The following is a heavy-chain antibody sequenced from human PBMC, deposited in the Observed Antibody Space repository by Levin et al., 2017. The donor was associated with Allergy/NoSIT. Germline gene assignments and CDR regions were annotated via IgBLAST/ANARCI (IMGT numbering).Heavy chain of an antibody. Sequence: LSLTCAASGFTFSSSWMSWARQPPGKGLEWVANIKQDGSEKYYVDSVKGRFTISRDNAKNSLYLQMNSLRAEDTAVYYCARALWRFEYWGQGTLVTVSS. CDR2: IKQDGSEK. CDR3: ARALWRFEY. CDR1: GFTFSSSW. V-gene: IGHV3-7*01. J-gene: IGHJ4*02. D-gene: IGHD2-21*01.